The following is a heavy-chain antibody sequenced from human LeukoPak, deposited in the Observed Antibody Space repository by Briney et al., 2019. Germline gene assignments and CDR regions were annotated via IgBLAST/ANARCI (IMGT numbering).Heavy chain of an antibody. Sequence: GGSLRLSCAASGFSFRSTWMHWVRQAPGKGLVWVSRINGDGSSTSYADSVKGRFTIFRDNARNTLYLQMNSLRAEDTAVYYCARDWDYWGQGTLVTVSS. CDR2: INGDGSST. J-gene: IGHJ4*02. CDR1: GFSFRSTW. V-gene: IGHV3-74*01. CDR3: ARDWDY.